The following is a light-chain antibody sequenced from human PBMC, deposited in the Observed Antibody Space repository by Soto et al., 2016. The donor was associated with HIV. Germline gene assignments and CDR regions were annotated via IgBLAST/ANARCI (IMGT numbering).Light chain of an antibody. V-gene: IGKV1-NL1*01. Sequence: DIQMTQSPSSLSASVGDRVTITCRASQGISNSLAWYQQKPGKAPKLLLYGASRLESGVPSRFSGSGSGTDYTLTISSLQPEDFATYYCQQYYSTPPWTFGQGTKVEIK. J-gene: IGKJ1*01. CDR3: QQYYSTPPWT. CDR2: GAS. CDR1: QGISNS.